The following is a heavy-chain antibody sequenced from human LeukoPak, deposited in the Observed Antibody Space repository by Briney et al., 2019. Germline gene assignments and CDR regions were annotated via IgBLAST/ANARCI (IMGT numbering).Heavy chain of an antibody. J-gene: IGHJ4*02. CDR2: IYPGDSDT. CDR3: ARRATTWFGELVYFDY. Sequence: GGSLKISCKGSGYSFTSYWIGWVRQMPGKGLEWMGIIYPGDSDTRYSPSFQGQVTISADKSISTAYLQWSSLKASDTAMYYCARRATTWFGELVYFDYWGQGTLVTVSS. V-gene: IGHV5-51*01. CDR1: GYSFTSYW. D-gene: IGHD3-10*01.